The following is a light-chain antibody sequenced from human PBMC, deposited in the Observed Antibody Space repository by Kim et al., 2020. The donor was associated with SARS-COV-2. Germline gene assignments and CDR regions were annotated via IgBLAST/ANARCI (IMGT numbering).Light chain of an antibody. CDR2: EVS. J-gene: IGLJ1*01. Sequence: GQSGTIAGTGTSSDVGSYNRVSWYQQPPGTAPKLMIYEVSNRPSGVPDRFSGSKSGNTASLTISGLQAEDEADYYCSSYTSSSTFVFGTGTKVTVL. CDR3: SSYTSSSTFV. V-gene: IGLV2-18*02. CDR1: SSDVGSYNR.